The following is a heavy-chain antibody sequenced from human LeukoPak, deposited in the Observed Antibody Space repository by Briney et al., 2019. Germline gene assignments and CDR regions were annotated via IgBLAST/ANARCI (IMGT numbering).Heavy chain of an antibody. D-gene: IGHD1-26*01. J-gene: IGHJ4*02. Sequence: GGSLRLPCEASDFTFSSYAWPWARQPPGRGLGWGAVIWYDGSNKYYADSVKGRFTISRDNSKNTLYLQMNSLRAEDTALYYCARVGWELPSVLDYWGQGTLVTVSS. V-gene: IGHV3-33*01. CDR2: IWYDGSNK. CDR3: ARVGWELPSVLDY. CDR1: DFTFSSYA.